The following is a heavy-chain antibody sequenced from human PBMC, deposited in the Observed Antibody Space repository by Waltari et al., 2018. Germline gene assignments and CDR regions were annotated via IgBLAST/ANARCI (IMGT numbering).Heavy chain of an antibody. D-gene: IGHD3-9*01. Sequence: EVQLVESGGGLVQPGWSLRLSCAASGSTFSNYWMHWVRQTPGKGLVWVSRIKTDGSTTAYADAVKGRFTVSRDNAKNTLYLQMHSLRADDTAVYFCARDLDWVLLDHWGQGSLVTVSS. CDR2: IKTDGSTT. J-gene: IGHJ4*02. CDR1: GSTFSNYW. V-gene: IGHV3-74*01. CDR3: ARDLDWVLLDH.